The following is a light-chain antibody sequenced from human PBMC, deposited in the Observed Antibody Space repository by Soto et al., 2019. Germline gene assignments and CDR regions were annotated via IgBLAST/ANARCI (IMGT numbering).Light chain of an antibody. CDR3: QQFTTYPRT. J-gene: IGKJ4*01. CDR2: DAS. V-gene: IGKV1-13*02. CDR1: QDISSA. Sequence: AIQLTQSPSSLSASVGARVTITCRASQDISSALAWYQQKPGKALKLLIYDASNLESGVPSRFSGSGSGTDFTLTISSLQPEDFATYYCQQFTTYPRTFGGGTKVEIK.